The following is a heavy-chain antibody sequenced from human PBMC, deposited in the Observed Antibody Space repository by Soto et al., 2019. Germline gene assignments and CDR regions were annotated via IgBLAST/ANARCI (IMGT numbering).Heavy chain of an antibody. Sequence: EVQLLESGGGLVQPGGSLRLSCAASGFTFSSYAMSWVRQAPGKGLEWVSTISGSGSSIYYADSVKGRFTISRDNSKNTLYLQMNSLRAEDTAIYYCAKDRLGGTTHYFDYWGQGTLVTVSS. CDR1: GFTFSSYA. J-gene: IGHJ4*02. V-gene: IGHV3-23*01. D-gene: IGHD1-26*01. CDR3: AKDRLGGTTHYFDY. CDR2: ISGSGSSI.